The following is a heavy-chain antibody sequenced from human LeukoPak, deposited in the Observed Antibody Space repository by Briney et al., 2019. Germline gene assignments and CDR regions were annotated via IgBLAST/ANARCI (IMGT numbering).Heavy chain of an antibody. CDR2: INWNGAGT. D-gene: IGHD3-22*01. CDR1: GFTFSSYS. Sequence: PGGSLRLSCAASGFTFSSYSMNWVRQAPGKGLEWVSGINWNGAGTGYAASVKGRFTISRDNTKNSLYLQMNSLRAEDTALYHCARGSGYSSGYYYAVSAFDIWGQGTMVTVSS. V-gene: IGHV3-20*01. J-gene: IGHJ3*02. CDR3: ARGSGYSSGYYYAVSAFDI.